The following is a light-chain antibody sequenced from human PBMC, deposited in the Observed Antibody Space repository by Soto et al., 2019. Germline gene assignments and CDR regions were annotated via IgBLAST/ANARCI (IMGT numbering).Light chain of an antibody. CDR1: QSLISGY. J-gene: IGKJ5*01. Sequence: EIVLTQSPGTLSLSPVERATLSFRASQSLISGYLAWYQQKPGQAPRLLIYGASRRATGIPDRFSGSGSGTDFTLAISRLEPEDFAVYYCQQYRSSPPITFGQGTRLEIK. CDR2: GAS. V-gene: IGKV3-20*01. CDR3: QQYRSSPPIT.